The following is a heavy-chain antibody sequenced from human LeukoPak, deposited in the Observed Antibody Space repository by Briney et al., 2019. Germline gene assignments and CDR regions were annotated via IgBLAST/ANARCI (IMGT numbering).Heavy chain of an antibody. CDR1: GFTFSSYA. CDR3: ARDWVLDCSSTSCYDLTF. V-gene: IGHV3-30-3*01. CDR2: ISYDGSNK. Sequence: GGALRLSCAASGFTFSSYAMHWVRQAPGKGLEWVAVISYDGSNKYYADSVKGRFTISRDNSKNTLYLQMNSLRAEDTAVYYCARDWVLDCSSTSCYDLTFWGQGTLVTVSS. D-gene: IGHD2-2*01. J-gene: IGHJ4*02.